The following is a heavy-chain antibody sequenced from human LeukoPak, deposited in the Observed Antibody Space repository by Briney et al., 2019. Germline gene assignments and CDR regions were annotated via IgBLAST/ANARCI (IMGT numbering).Heavy chain of an antibody. CDR2: ISSSSSYI. CDR3: ATRRAVDTAMVPFDY. CDR1: GFTFSSYS. J-gene: IGHJ4*02. D-gene: IGHD5-18*01. Sequence: GGSLRLSCAASGFTFSSYSMNWVRRAPGKGLEWVSSISSSSSYIYYADSVKGRFTISRDNAKNSLYLQMNSLRAEDTAVYYCATRRAVDTAMVPFDYWGQGTLVTVSS. V-gene: IGHV3-21*01.